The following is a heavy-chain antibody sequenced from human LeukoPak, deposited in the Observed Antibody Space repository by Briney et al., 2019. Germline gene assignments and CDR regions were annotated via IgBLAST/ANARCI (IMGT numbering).Heavy chain of an antibody. CDR3: ASTNVLLWFGGIDY. Sequence: SETLSLTCTVSGGSISSGSYYWGWIRQPPGKGLEWIGSIYYSGSTFYNPSLKSRVTISVDTSKNQFSLKLTSVTAADTAVYYCASTNVLLWFGGIDYWGQGTLVTVSS. CDR1: GGSISSGSYY. D-gene: IGHD3-10*01. CDR2: IYYSGST. V-gene: IGHV4-39*01. J-gene: IGHJ4*02.